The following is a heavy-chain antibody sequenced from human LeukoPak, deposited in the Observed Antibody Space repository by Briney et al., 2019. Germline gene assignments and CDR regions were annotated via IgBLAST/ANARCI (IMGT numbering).Heavy chain of an antibody. CDR2: IYYSGST. D-gene: IGHD2-2*03. CDR1: GGSIGSGDYY. Sequence: SETLCLTCTVSGGSIGSGDYYWSWIRQPPGKGLEWIGYIYYSGSTYYNPSLKSRITISVNTSKSQFSLKLSSVTAADTAVYYCARGLFGYCSSTSCYRWFDPWGQGTLVTVSS. CDR3: ARGLFGYCSSTSCYRWFDP. J-gene: IGHJ5*02. V-gene: IGHV4-30-4*08.